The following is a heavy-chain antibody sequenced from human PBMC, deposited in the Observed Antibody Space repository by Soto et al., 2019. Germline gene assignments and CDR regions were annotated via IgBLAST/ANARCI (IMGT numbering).Heavy chain of an antibody. D-gene: IGHD1-26*01. CDR2: MNPNSANT. Sequence: VASVKVSCKXSGYTFTNYDISWVRQATGQGLEWMGWMNPNSANTGYAQKFQGRVSMTRDTSTNTAYMELSSLRSEDTAIYYCARMATSGTLDWFDPWGQGTLVTVSS. J-gene: IGHJ5*02. CDR3: ARMATSGTLDWFDP. V-gene: IGHV1-8*01. CDR1: GYTFTNYD.